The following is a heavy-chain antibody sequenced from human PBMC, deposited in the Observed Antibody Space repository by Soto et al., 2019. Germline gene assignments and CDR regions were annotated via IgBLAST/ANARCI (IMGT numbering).Heavy chain of an antibody. Sequence: EVQLVESGGGLVKPGGSLRLSCAASGFTFSNAWMSWVRQAPGGGLEWVGRIKRNIDGGTTDYAAPVKGRFAISRDDSNSILYLEMNSLRREDTAVYYCTTVDAVVLNWCQGLLVTVSS. CDR3: TTVDAVVLN. CDR2: IKRNIDGGTT. V-gene: IGHV3-15*01. J-gene: IGHJ4*02. CDR1: GFTFSNAW. D-gene: IGHD6-19*01.